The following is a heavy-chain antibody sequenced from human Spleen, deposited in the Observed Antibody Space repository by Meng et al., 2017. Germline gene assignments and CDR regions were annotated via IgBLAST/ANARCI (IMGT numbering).Heavy chain of an antibody. D-gene: IGHD3-22*01. V-gene: IGHV1-18*01. J-gene: IGHJ4*02. CDR3: ARAPLRNYDSSGTDY. Sequence: ASVKVSCKASGYTFTSYGISWVRQAPGQGLEWMGWISAYNGNTNYAQKLQGRVTMTTDTSTSTAYMELSSLRSEDTAVYYCARAPLRNYDSSGTDYWGQGTLVTVSS. CDR1: GYTFTSYG. CDR2: ISAYNGNT.